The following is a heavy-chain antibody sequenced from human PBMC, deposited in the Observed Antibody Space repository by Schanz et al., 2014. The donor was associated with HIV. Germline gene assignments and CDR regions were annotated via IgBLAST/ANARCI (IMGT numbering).Heavy chain of an antibody. Sequence: VQLVESGGGVVQPGGSLRLSCAASGFTFSRYWMHWVRQAPGKGLVWVSRINSDGSSTSYADSVKGRFTISRDNSKNTLYLQMNSLRAEDTAVYYCARDAARYFDWSYYFDFWGQGTLVTVSS. J-gene: IGHJ4*02. V-gene: IGHV3-74*01. CDR1: GFTFSRYW. CDR2: INSDGSST. D-gene: IGHD3-9*01. CDR3: ARDAARYFDWSYYFDF.